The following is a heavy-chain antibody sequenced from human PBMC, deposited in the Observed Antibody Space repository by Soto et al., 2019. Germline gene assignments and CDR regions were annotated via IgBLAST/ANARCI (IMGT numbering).Heavy chain of an antibody. CDR3: ARQQLLPFYYALVV. CDR2: IYYRGST. Sequence: SETLSLTCNVSGGSISGYYWSWIRQSPGKGLEYIGYIYYRGSTNYNSSLKSRVTMSVDTSRNQFSLKMNSVTAADTAVYYCARQQLLPFYYALVVWGQGTTVTVSS. J-gene: IGHJ6*02. CDR1: GGSISGYY. V-gene: IGHV4-59*01. D-gene: IGHD1-26*01.